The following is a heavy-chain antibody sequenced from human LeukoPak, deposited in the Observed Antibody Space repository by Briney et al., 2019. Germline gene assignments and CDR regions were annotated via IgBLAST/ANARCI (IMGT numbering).Heavy chain of an antibody. D-gene: IGHD3-22*01. CDR3: AGPNYYDSTGYYEDAFDI. Sequence: GGSLRLSCAASGFLFSTYWMHWVRQVPGKGLVWVSRINSDGSSTSYADSVKGRFTISRDNAKNTLYLQMNSLRAEDTAVYYCAGPNYYDSTGYYEDAFDIWGQGAMVTVST. J-gene: IGHJ3*02. V-gene: IGHV3-74*01. CDR2: INSDGSST. CDR1: GFLFSTYW.